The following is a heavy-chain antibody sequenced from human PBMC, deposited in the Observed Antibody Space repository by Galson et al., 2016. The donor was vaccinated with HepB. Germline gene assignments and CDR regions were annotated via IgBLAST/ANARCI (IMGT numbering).Heavy chain of an antibody. J-gene: IGHJ6*02. CDR1: GFIFSQHG. D-gene: IGHD2-15*01. Sequence: SLRLSCAASGFIFSQHGMNRVRQAPGKGLEWVSSISFNDHIFYSDSVKGRFTISRDNAKNSLYLQMNSLRAEDTAVYYCARGDSVEVATPRGSTHYYYGMDVWGQGTTVTVSS. CDR3: ARGDSVEVATPRGSTHYYYGMDV. CDR2: ISFNDHI. V-gene: IGHV3-69-1*01.